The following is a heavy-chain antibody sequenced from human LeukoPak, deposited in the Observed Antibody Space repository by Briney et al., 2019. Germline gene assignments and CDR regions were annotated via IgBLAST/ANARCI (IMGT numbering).Heavy chain of an antibody. CDR2: IYYTGSA. CDR3: ARMEVGHCSGGACPYYFDY. D-gene: IGHD2-15*01. V-gene: IGHV4-59*01. J-gene: IGHJ4*02. Sequence: SETLSLTCTDSGGSLSSYYWSWIRQPPGKGLEWIAYIYYTGSARYNPSLTSRVTIAVDTSKNQFSLKLNSVTAADAAVYYCARMEVGHCSGGACPYYFDYWGQGTLVTVSS. CDR1: GGSLSSYY.